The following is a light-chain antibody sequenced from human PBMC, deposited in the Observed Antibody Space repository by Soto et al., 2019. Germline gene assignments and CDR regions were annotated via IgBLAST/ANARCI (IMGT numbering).Light chain of an antibody. CDR3: QQLTSYPFLT. CDR1: QGISSY. CDR2: AAS. Sequence: DIQLTQSPSFLSASVGDRVTITCRASQGISSYLAWYQQRPGKAPKLLIYAASTVQSGVPSRFSGSGSGTEYTRTSSSLQPEDFATYSWQQLTSYPFLTFGGGTKVEIK. J-gene: IGKJ4*01. V-gene: IGKV1-9*01.